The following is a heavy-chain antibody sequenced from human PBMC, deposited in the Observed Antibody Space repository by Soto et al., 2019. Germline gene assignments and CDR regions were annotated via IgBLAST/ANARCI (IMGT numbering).Heavy chain of an antibody. V-gene: IGHV4-34*01. CDR1: GGSFSGYY. CDR2: INHSGST. Sequence: TSETLSLTCAVYGGSFSGYYWSWIRQPPGKGLEWIGEINHSGSTNYNPSLKSRVTISVDTSKNQFSLKLSSVTAADTAVYYCARDRVCGGGQPYYYYGMDVWGQGTTVTVSS. D-gene: IGHD3-10*02. CDR3: ARDRVCGGGQPYYYYGMDV. J-gene: IGHJ6*02.